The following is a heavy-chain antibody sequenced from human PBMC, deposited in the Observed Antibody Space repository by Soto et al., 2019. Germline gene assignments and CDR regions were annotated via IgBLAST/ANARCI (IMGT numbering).Heavy chain of an antibody. CDR1: GDTFSNYG. CDR3: VRENYYYGMDV. Sequence: ASVKVSCKASGDTFSNYGISWVRQAPGQGLEWMGGIIPLLGTASFAQKFQGRLTIAAEESTRTAYMELSSLRPEDTAVYYCVRENYYYGMDVWGQGTTVTVSS. V-gene: IGHV1-69*13. J-gene: IGHJ6*02. CDR2: IIPLLGTA.